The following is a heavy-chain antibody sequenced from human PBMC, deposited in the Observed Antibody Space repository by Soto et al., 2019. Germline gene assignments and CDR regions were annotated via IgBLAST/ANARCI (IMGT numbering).Heavy chain of an antibody. CDR1: GGSISSSSYY. D-gene: IGHD3-3*01. V-gene: IGHV4-39*01. Sequence: SETLSLTCTVSGGSISSSSYYWGWIRQPPEKGLEWIGSIYYSGSTYYNPSLKSRVTISVDTSKNQFSLKLSSVTAADTAVYYCARNPLYYDFWSGYYLFANASYLEYYYYGMDVWGQGTTVT. CDR3: ARNPLYYDFWSGYYLFANASYLEYYYYGMDV. J-gene: IGHJ6*02. CDR2: IYYSGST.